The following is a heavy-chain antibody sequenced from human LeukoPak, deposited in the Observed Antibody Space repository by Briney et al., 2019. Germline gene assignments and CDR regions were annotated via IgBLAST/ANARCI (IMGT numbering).Heavy chain of an antibody. CDR2: IVPVFETI. CDR1: TDTFNNYG. V-gene: IGHV1-69*13. D-gene: IGHD3-22*01. Sequence: SVKVSCKASTDTFNNYGIVWVRQAPGQGLEWMGGIVPVFETIDYAQKFQGRVTLSADDSTTTAYMELNSLRSEDTAVYYCASTDYYDSRGYGGSFAIWGQGTMVTVSS. J-gene: IGHJ3*02. CDR3: ASTDYYDSRGYGGSFAI.